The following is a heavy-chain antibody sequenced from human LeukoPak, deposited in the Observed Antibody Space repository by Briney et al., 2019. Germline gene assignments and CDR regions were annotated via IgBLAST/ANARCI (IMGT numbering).Heavy chain of an antibody. V-gene: IGHV1-18*01. Sequence: ASVTVSFTASGYTFTSYGINWVRQAPGQGLEWMGWISPYNGNTNYAEKVQGRVTMTTDTSTSTAYMELRSLRSDDTAVYYCARGGAGWYEDYWGQGTLVTVSS. CDR2: ISPYNGNT. CDR1: GYTFTSYG. D-gene: IGHD6-19*01. CDR3: ARGGAGWYEDY. J-gene: IGHJ4*02.